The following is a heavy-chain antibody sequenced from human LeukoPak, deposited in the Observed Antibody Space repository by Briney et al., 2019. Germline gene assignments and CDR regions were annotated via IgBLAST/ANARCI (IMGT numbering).Heavy chain of an antibody. CDR2: IYGSGYT. V-gene: IGHV4-59*12. Sequence: SETLSLTCTVSGGSISGWYWSWIRQPPGKGLEWIGYIYGSGYTNYNPSLKSRVTISVDRSKNQFSLKLSSVTAADTAVYYCARGQSSSSHWFDPWGQGTLVTVSS. D-gene: IGHD6-6*01. CDR3: ARGQSSSSHWFDP. J-gene: IGHJ5*02. CDR1: GGSISGWY.